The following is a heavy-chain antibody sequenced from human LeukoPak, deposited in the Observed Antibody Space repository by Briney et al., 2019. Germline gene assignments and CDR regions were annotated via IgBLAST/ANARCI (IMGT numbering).Heavy chain of an antibody. CDR3: ARGLRYCSGGSCYSWYYYGMDV. D-gene: IGHD2-15*01. Sequence: PGGSLRLSCAASGFTFSSWWMSWVRQAPGKGLEWVSSISSSSSYIYYADSVKGRFTISRDSAKNSLYLQMNSLRAEDTAVYYCARGLRYCSGGSCYSWYYYGMDVWGQGTAVTVSS. V-gene: IGHV3-21*01. CDR2: ISSSSSYI. CDR1: GFTFSSWW. J-gene: IGHJ6*02.